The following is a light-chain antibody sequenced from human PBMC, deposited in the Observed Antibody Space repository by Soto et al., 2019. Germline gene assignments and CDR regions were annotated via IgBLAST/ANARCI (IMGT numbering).Light chain of an antibody. CDR1: SSDVGGYNY. CDR2: DVS. Sequence: QSALTQPASVSGSPGQSITISCTGTSSDVGGYNYFSWYQQHPGKAPKLMIYDVSNRPSGVSNRFSGSKSGNTASLTSSGIEDEDEAYYYSSSYTSSSVVFGGGTKLTVL. CDR3: SSYTSSSVV. J-gene: IGLJ2*01. V-gene: IGLV2-14*01.